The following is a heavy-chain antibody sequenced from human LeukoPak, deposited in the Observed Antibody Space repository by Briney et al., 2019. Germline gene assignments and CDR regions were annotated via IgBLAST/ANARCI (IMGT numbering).Heavy chain of an antibody. CDR3: ASIDWAKLRVKGYGMDV. CDR2: ISYDGSNK. Sequence: GRSLRLSCAASGFTFSSYAMHWVRQAPGKGLERVAVISYDGSNKYYADSVKGRFTISRDNSKNTLYLQMNSLRAEDTAVYYCASIDWAKLRVKGYGMDVWGQGTTVTVSS. V-gene: IGHV3-30-3*01. J-gene: IGHJ6*02. D-gene: IGHD3-3*01. CDR1: GFTFSSYA.